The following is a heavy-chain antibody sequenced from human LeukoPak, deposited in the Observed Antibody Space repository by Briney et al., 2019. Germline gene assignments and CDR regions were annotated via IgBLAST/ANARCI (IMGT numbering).Heavy chain of an antibody. D-gene: IGHD6-19*01. J-gene: IGHJ4*02. V-gene: IGHV3-23*01. CDR3: AKGSGWYSDY. Sequence: GGSLRLSCAASVFTFSSYAMSWVRQAPGKGLEWVSTISGRGGSTYYADSVKGRFTISRDNSKNTLYLQMNSLRGEDTAVYYCAKGSGWYSDYWGQVTLVTVSS. CDR1: VFTFSSYA. CDR2: ISGRGGST.